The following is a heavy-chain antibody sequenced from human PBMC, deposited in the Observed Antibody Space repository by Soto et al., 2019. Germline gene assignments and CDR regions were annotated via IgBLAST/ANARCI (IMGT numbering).Heavy chain of an antibody. J-gene: IGHJ6*03. Sequence: GGSLRLSCAASGFTFSSYWMSWVRQAPGKGLEWVANIKQDGSEKYYVDSVKGRFTNSRDNAKNSLYLQMNSLRAEDTAVYYCARGPEDTAMVTVDYYYYMDVWGKGTTVTVSS. CDR1: GFTFSSYW. V-gene: IGHV3-7*01. D-gene: IGHD5-18*01. CDR3: ARGPEDTAMVTVDYYYYMDV. CDR2: IKQDGSEK.